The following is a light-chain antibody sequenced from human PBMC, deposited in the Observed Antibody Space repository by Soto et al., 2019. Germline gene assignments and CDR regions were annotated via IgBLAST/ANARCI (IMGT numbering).Light chain of an antibody. CDR2: GVS. V-gene: IGKV3-15*01. CDR3: QQYNSWPLT. Sequence: ETVMTQSPATLSVSPGEGAILSCRASQSLSNNYLAWYQQKPGQTPRLLIYGVSTRATGIPARFSGSGSGTKFTLTISSLQSEDFAVYYCQQYNSWPLTFGGGTKVEIK. CDR1: QSLSNN. J-gene: IGKJ4*01.